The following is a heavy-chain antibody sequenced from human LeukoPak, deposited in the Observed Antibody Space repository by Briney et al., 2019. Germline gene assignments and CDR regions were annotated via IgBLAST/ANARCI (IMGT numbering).Heavy chain of an antibody. J-gene: IGHJ4*02. D-gene: IGHD3-3*01. CDR1: GFTFSSHW. CDR2: IYSGGST. V-gene: IGHV3-53*01. CDR3: ARATPNYDFWSGYPPTYYFDY. Sequence: GGSLRLSCAASGFTFSSHWMHWVRQVPGKGLEWVTVIYSGGSTYYADSVKGRFTISRDNSKNTLYLQMNSLRAEDTAVYYCARATPNYDFWSGYPPTYYFDYWGQGTLVTASS.